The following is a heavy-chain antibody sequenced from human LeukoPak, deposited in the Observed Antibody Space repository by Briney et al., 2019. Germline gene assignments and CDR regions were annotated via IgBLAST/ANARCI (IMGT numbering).Heavy chain of an antibody. CDR1: GFTFSDYS. D-gene: IGHD5-24*01. J-gene: IGHJ4*02. CDR3: ARDYKYAFDN. CDR2: IGISSGNT. V-gene: IGHV3-48*01. Sequence: GGSLRLSCAASGFTFSDYSMNWVRQAPGKGLEWISYIGISSGNTNYADSVKGRFTISGDKAKNSLYLQMNSLRVEDTAVYYCARDYKYAFDNWGQGTLVTVSS.